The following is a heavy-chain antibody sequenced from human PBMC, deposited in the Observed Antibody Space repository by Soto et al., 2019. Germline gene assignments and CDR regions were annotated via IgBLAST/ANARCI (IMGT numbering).Heavy chain of an antibody. V-gene: IGHV4-59*08. J-gene: IGHJ5*02. Sequence: QVQLQESGPGLVKPSETLSLTCTVSGGSISSYYWSWIRQPPGKGLEWIGYIYYSGSTNYNPSFRSRVTQSVDTAKNQFSLKLSSVTAADTAVYYCARQMIYCTNGVCYNNWFDPWGQGTLVTVSS. CDR1: GGSISSYY. CDR2: IYYSGST. D-gene: IGHD2-8*01. CDR3: ARQMIYCTNGVCYNNWFDP.